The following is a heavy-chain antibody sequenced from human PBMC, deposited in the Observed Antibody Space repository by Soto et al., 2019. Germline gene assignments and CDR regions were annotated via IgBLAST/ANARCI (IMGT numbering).Heavy chain of an antibody. CDR3: ARDRVVNGDFPDHYYYYGMDV. CDR1: GGPISSYY. CDR2: IYYSGST. J-gene: IGHJ6*02. D-gene: IGHD4-17*01. V-gene: IGHV4-59*01. Sequence: PSETLSLTCTVSGGPISSYYWSLIRQPPGKGLEWIGYIYYSGSTNYNPSLKSRVTISVDTSKNQFSLKLSSVTAADTAVYYCARDRVVNGDFPDHYYYYGMDVWGQGTTVTVSS.